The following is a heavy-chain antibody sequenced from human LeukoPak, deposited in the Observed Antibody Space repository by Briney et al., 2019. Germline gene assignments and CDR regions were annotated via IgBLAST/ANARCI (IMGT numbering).Heavy chain of an antibody. CDR3: AKWKYSNSGIDDY. J-gene: IGHJ4*02. V-gene: IGHV3-23*01. Sequence: GGSLRLSCAASGFTFSSYAMSWVRQVPGKGLEWVSVISSSGDNTYYADSVKGRFTISRDNSKNMLYLQMNSLRAEDTAVYYCAKWKYSNSGIDDYWGQGTLVTVSS. CDR1: GFTFSSYA. D-gene: IGHD6-6*01. CDR2: ISSSGDNT.